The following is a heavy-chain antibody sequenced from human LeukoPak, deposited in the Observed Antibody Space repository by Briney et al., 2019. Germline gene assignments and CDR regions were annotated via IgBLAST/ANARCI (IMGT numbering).Heavy chain of an antibody. V-gene: IGHV1-2*02. J-gene: IGHJ4*02. CDR1: GYTFTGYY. Sequence: ASVKVSCKASGYTFTGYYMHWVRQAPGQGLEWMGWINPNSGGTNYAQKFQGRVTMTRDTSISTAYMELSRLRSDDTAVYYCARWDEDYGGNFDYWGQGTLVTVSS. CDR3: ARWDEDYGGNFDY. CDR2: INPNSGGT. D-gene: IGHD4-23*01.